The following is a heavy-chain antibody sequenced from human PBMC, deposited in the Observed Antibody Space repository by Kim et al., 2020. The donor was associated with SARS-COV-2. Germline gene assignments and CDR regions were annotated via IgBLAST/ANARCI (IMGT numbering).Heavy chain of an antibody. V-gene: IGHV3-30*03. Sequence: GGSLRLSCSASGFTFTNYGFHWVRQAPGKGLEWVTSISYEGSKKYYAESLEGRFTISTDNSRKTVYLVMNSLRVEDTAVYYCSRRPRVFMFSGYDAFDV. J-gene: IGHJ3*01. D-gene: IGHD3-10*02. CDR2: ISYEGSKK. CDR3: SRRPRVFMFSGYDAFDV. CDR1: GFTFTNYG.